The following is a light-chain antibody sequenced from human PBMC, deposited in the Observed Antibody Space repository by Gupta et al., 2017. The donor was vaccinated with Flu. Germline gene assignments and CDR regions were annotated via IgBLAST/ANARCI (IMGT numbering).Light chain of an antibody. CDR2: AAS. Sequence: DIQMTQSPSSLSASVGDRVTITCRASQSINNYLSWYQQKPGKAPKLLIYAASSLQSGVPSRFSGSGSGKDFTLTISSRQPEDFAAYYCQQSFSNLTWTFGQGTKVEI. CDR3: QQSFSNLTWT. V-gene: IGKV1-39*01. CDR1: QSINNY. J-gene: IGKJ1*01.